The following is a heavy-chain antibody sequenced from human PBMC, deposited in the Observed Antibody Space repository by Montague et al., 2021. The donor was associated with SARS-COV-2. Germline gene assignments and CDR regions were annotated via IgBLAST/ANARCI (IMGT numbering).Heavy chain of an antibody. D-gene: IGHD6-6*01. CDR3: VRSARRDPDTPLLYSYKGMDL. Sequence: SETLSLTCTVSGVSVTDYYWSWIRQPPGKGLEWVGDVLYNKGTNFNPSLKSRVTISVDTSKNQVSLNLRSVTAADTAVYFCVRSARRDPDTPLLYSYKGMDLWGQGTTVTVSS. V-gene: IGHV4-59*02. CDR2: VLYNKGT. J-gene: IGHJ6*02. CDR1: GVSVTDYY.